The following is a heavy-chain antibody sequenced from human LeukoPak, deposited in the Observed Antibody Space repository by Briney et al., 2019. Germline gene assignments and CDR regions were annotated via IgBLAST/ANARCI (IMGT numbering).Heavy chain of an antibody. Sequence: GGSLRLSCVASGFTFNNYNMNWVRQAPGKGLEWVPSISSSSSYIYYADSVKGRFTISRDNAKNSLYLQMNSLRAEDTAVYYCARDLRYSSGWSASGMDVWGKGTTVTISS. V-gene: IGHV3-21*04. J-gene: IGHJ6*03. CDR1: GFTFNNYN. CDR2: ISSSSSYI. D-gene: IGHD6-19*01. CDR3: ARDLRYSSGWSASGMDV.